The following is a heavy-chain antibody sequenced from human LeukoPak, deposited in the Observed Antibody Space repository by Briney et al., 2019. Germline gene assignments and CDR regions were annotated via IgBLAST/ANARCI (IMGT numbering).Heavy chain of an antibody. J-gene: IGHJ4*02. CDR1: GYSFISYW. Sequence: PGESLKISCKGSGYSFISYWIAWVRHTPGKGLECMGIIYPGDSGTRYSPSFQGQVTISADESINTAYLQWSSLKASDTAVYYCARQNGIVGAPIDHWGQGTLVTVSS. CDR2: IYPGDSGT. V-gene: IGHV5-51*01. D-gene: IGHD1-26*01. CDR3: ARQNGIVGAPIDH.